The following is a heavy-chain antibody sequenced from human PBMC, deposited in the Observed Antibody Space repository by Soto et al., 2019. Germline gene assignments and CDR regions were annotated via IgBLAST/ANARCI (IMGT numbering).Heavy chain of an antibody. CDR2: IYTSGST. CDR3: ARDDTYSSSSDL. CDR1: GVSISSYE. J-gene: IGHJ5*02. Sequence: XDTLSLHCTVSGVSISSYEWSWIRQPAGKGLDWIGRIYTSGSTNYNPSLKSRVTMSVDTSKNQFSLKLSSVTAADTAVYYCARDDTYSSSSDLWGQGPLVTVSS. V-gene: IGHV4-4*07. D-gene: IGHD6-6*01.